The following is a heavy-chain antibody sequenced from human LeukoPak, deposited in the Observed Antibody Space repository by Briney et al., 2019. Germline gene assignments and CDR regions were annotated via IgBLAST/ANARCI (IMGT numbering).Heavy chain of an antibody. CDR1: X. CDR3: ARQRSVAFDI. Sequence: XWXWXXXPPGKGLEWIGYIYYSGRTNYNPSLKSRVTISVDTSKNQFSLKLSSVTAADTAVYYCARQRSVAFDIWGQGTMVTVSS. CDR2: IYYSGRT. V-gene: IGHV4-59*08. J-gene: IGHJ3*02. D-gene: IGHD3-3*01.